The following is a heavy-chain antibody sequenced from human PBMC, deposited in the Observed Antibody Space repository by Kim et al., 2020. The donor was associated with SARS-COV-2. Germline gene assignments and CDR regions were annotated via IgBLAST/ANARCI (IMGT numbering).Heavy chain of an antibody. CDR2: ISAHTGDT. V-gene: IGHV1-18*01. CDR1: GYTFSSYG. J-gene: IGHJ4*02. Sequence: ASVKVSCKASGYTFSSYGISWVRQAPGQGLEWLGWISAHTGDTDYARKFQGRATMTTDTSTSAAYMELRSLRSDDTAVYYCARDQIVPAGNQYIADYWGQGTLVTVSS. CDR3: ARDQIVPAGNQYIADY. D-gene: IGHD2-2*01.